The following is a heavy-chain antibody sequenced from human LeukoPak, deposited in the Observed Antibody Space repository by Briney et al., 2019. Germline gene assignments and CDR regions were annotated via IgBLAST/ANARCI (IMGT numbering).Heavy chain of an antibody. CDR2: ISYDGSNK. D-gene: IGHD6-13*01. Sequence: PGRSLRLSCAASGFTFSSYAMHWVRQAPGKGLEWVAVISYDGSNKYYADSVKGRFTISRDNSKNTLYLQMNSLRAEDTAVYYCARSDGISSSCLDYWGQGTLVTVSS. V-gene: IGHV3-30-3*01. CDR3: ARSDGISSSCLDY. J-gene: IGHJ4*02. CDR1: GFTFSSYA.